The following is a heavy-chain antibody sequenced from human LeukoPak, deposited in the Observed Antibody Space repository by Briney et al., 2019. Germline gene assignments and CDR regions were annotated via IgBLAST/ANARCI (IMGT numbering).Heavy chain of an antibody. V-gene: IGHV3-23*01. Sequence: PGGSLRLSCAASGFTFSSYAMSWVRQAPGKGLEWVSGISGSGGSTYYADSVKGRFTFSRDNSKNTLYLQMNSLRAEDTAVYYCAKARSSSYYCGMDVWGQGTTVTVSS. CDR2: ISGSGGST. CDR3: AKARSSSYYCGMDV. CDR1: GFTFSSYA. J-gene: IGHJ6*02. D-gene: IGHD6-13*01.